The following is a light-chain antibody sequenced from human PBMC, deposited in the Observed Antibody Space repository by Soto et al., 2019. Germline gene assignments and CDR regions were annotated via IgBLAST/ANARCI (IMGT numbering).Light chain of an antibody. CDR1: QSVSSSY. J-gene: IGKJ5*01. CDR3: QQRNIWPPVT. Sequence: EIVWTKSPGTLSLSPVSMSTFSGMAIQSVSSSYLAWYQQKPGQAPTLLIYGASSRATGIPDRFSGSGSGTDFILTISSLEPEDSAVYYCQQRNIWPPVTFGQGTQLEIK. V-gene: IGKV3D-20*02. CDR2: GAS.